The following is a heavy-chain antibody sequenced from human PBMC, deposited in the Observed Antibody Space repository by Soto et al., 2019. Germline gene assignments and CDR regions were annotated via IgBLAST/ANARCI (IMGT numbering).Heavy chain of an antibody. V-gene: IGHV1-69*13. Sequence: SVKVSCKTSGGTFSSYAISWVRQAPGQGLEWMGGIIPIFGTANYAQKFQGRVTITADESTSTAYMELSSLRSEDTAVYYCARELPSSYSSSWYVFDYWGQGTLVTVSS. CDR3: ARELPSSYSSSWYVFDY. D-gene: IGHD6-13*01. J-gene: IGHJ4*02. CDR2: IIPIFGTA. CDR1: GGTFSSYA.